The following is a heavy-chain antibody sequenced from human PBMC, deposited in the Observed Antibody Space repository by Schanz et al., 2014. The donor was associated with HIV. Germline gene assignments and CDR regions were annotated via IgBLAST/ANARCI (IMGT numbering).Heavy chain of an antibody. D-gene: IGHD6-19*01. Sequence: VQLLESGGGLVQPGGSLRLSCAASTFTFNNYDMGWVRQAPGKGLEWVSGISGNGGSTYHADSVKGRFTISRDNSKNMLYLQMTSLRVEDTAVYYCTKDIVAGASEYWGQGTLVIVSS. CDR3: TKDIVAGASEY. V-gene: IGHV3-23*01. CDR1: TFTFNNYD. CDR2: ISGNGGST. J-gene: IGHJ4*02.